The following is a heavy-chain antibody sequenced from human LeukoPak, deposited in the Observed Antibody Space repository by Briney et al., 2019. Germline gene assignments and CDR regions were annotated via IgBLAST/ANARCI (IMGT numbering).Heavy chain of an antibody. V-gene: IGHV4-59*12. CDR2: IYYSGST. CDR1: GGSISSYY. D-gene: IGHD3-10*01. J-gene: IGHJ4*02. CDR3: ARANPSGSGSYSPVAFDY. Sequence: PSETLSLTCTVSGGSISSYYWSWIRQPPGKGLEWIGYIYYSGSTNYNPSLKSRVTISVDTSKNQFSLKLSSVTAADTAVYYCARANPSGSGSYSPVAFDYWGQGTLVTVSS.